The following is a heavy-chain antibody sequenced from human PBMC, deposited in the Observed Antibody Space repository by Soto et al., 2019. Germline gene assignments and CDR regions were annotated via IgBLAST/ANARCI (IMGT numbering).Heavy chain of an antibody. V-gene: IGHV4-39*01. J-gene: IGHJ3*02. Sequence: LSLTCTVSGGSLSSSSYYWGWIRQPPGKGLEWIGSIYYSGSTYYNPSLKSRVTISVDTSKNQFSLKLSSVTAADTAVYYCATLAPVLRYFDWLLPDDAFDIWGQGTMVTVSS. D-gene: IGHD3-9*01. CDR2: IYYSGST. CDR1: GGSLSSSSYY. CDR3: ATLAPVLRYFDWLLPDDAFDI.